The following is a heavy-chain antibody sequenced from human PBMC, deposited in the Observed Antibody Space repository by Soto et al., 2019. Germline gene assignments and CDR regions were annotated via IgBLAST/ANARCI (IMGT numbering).Heavy chain of an antibody. CDR3: ARGGYDSSGYYLVYFDY. J-gene: IGHJ4*02. V-gene: IGHV4-4*07. D-gene: IGHD3-22*01. CDR2: IYTSGST. CDR1: GGSTSSYY. Sequence: SETLSLTCTVSGGSTSSYYWSWIRQPAGKGLEWIGRIYTSGSTNYNPSLKSRVTMSVDTSKNQFSLKLSSVTAADTAVYYCARGGYDSSGYYLVYFDYWGQGTLVTVSS.